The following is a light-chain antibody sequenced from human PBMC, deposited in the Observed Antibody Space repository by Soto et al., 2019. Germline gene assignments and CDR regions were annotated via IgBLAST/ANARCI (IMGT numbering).Light chain of an antibody. CDR3: QQYNSYPLT. V-gene: IGKV1-5*03. Sequence: DIPMTQSPSTLSASVGDRVTITCRASQSISSWLAWYQQKPGKAPKLLIYKASNLESGVPSRFSGSGSGTEFTLTISSLQPDDFATYYCQQYNSYPLTVGPGTKVDIK. J-gene: IGKJ3*01. CDR2: KAS. CDR1: QSISSW.